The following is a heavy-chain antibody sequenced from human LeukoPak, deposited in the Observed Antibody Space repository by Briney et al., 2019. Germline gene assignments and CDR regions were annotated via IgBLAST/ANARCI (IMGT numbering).Heavy chain of an antibody. V-gene: IGHV1-24*01. CDR1: GYSRSISS. D-gene: IGHD3-22*01. Sequence: ASVKVSCKVSGYSRSISSMHWVRQVRGKGREWLGGFDPEDGETIYAQKFQGRAPMTKDTSTDTAYMALSSLRSEDTAVYYCATGASKYYYDSSGSPFDCWGQGTLVTISS. CDR3: ATGASKYYYDSSGSPFDC. CDR2: FDPEDGET. J-gene: IGHJ4*02.